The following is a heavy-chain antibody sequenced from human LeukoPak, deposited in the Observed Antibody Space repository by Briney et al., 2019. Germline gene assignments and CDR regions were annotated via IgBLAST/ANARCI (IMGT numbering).Heavy chain of an antibody. CDR1: GFTFSSYP. V-gene: IGHV3-23*01. Sequence: GGSLRLSCAASGFTFSSYPMSWVRQAPGKGLQWVSAISNGGGSAYYADSVKGWFTISRDNSKSTLYLQMNSLRAEDTAIYYCAARPRMPPRFDYWGQGTLVTVSS. D-gene: IGHD1-14*01. CDR3: AARPRMPPRFDY. J-gene: IGHJ4*02. CDR2: ISNGGGSA.